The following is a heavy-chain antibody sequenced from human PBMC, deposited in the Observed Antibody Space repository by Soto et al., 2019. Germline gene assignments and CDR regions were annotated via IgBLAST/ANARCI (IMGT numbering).Heavy chain of an antibody. Sequence: GGSLRLSCAASGFTFSSYSMDWVRQAPGQGLEWVSSISSSSSYIYYADSVKGRFTISRDNAKNSLYLQMNSLRAEDTAVYYCARGYCSGGSCSHYYYYGMDVWGQGTTVTVSS. V-gene: IGHV3-21*01. CDR1: GFTFSSYS. CDR3: ARGYCSGGSCSHYYYYGMDV. D-gene: IGHD2-15*01. J-gene: IGHJ6*02. CDR2: ISSSSSYI.